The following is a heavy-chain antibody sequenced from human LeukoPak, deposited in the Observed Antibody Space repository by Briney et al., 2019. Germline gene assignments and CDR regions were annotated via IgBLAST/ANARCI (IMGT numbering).Heavy chain of an antibody. CDR2: IHHSGNT. CDR3: ASGTTGNFDD. D-gene: IGHD4-17*01. Sequence: SETLPHTCTVSGGSSRSFYWSCIRQPLGKGLEWIGYIHHSGNTNYNPSLKSRVTISVDTSMNQFSLRLTSVTAVDTAVYYCASGTTGNFDDWGQGKVITVSS. V-gene: IGHV4-59*08. CDR1: GGSSRSFY. J-gene: IGHJ4*02.